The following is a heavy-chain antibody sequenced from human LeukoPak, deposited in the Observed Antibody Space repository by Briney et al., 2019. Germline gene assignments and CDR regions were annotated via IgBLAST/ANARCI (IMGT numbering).Heavy chain of an antibody. CDR2: ISWNSGSI. V-gene: IGHV3-9*01. CDR3: AKDLSSGWYGDAFDI. J-gene: IGHJ3*02. D-gene: IGHD6-19*01. CDR1: GFTFDDYA. Sequence: GGSLRPSCAASGFTFDDYAMHWVRQAPGKGLEWVSGISWNSGSIGYADSVKGRFTISRDNAKNSLYLRMNSLRAEDTALYYCAKDLSSGWYGDAFDIWGQGTMVTVSS.